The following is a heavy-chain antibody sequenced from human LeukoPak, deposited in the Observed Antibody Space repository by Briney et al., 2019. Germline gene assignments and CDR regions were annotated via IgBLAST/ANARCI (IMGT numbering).Heavy chain of an antibody. V-gene: IGHV4-38-2*01. CDR3: ARHPIAAPDY. CDR2: IYHSGST. CDR1: GYSISSGYY. D-gene: IGHD6-6*01. J-gene: IGHJ4*02. Sequence: PSETLSLTCAVSGYSISSGYYWGWIRQPPGKGLEWIGSIYHSGSTYYNPSLKSRVTISVDTSKNQFSLKLSSVTAADTAVHYCARHPIAAPDYWGQGTLVTVSS.